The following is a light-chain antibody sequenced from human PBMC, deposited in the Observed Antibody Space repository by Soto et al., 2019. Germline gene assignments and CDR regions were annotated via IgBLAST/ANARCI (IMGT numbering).Light chain of an antibody. V-gene: IGKV1-12*01. CDR3: QPARRFPIT. Sequence: DIQMTQSPSSVSASVGDRVTISCRASQDISNWLAWYQQKPGEAPKFLIYAASNLQSGVPSKFSVSGYGTDFTLTISSLQPEDFAVYDCQPARRFPITFGQGTLLEIK. CDR2: AAS. CDR1: QDISNW. J-gene: IGKJ5*01.